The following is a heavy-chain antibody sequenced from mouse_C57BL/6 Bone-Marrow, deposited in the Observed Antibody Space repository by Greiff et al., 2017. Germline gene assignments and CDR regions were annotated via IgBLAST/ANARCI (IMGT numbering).Heavy chain of an antibody. J-gene: IGHJ2*01. Sequence: VQLQQSGAELVRPGASVKLSCTASGFNIKDDYMHWVKQRPEQGLEWIGWIDPENGDTEYASKFQGTATITADTSSNTAYLQLSSLTSEDTAVYYCTTDGNYVEYYFDYWGQGTTLTVSS. D-gene: IGHD2-1*01. CDR3: TTDGNYVEYYFDY. CDR1: GFNIKDDY. CDR2: IDPENGDT. V-gene: IGHV14-4*01.